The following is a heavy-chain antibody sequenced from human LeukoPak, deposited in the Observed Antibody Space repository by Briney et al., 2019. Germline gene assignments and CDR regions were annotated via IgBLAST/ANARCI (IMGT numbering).Heavy chain of an antibody. CDR2: ISSSSSYI. Sequence: GGSLRLSCAASGFTFSSYSMNWVRQAPGKGLEWVSSISSSSSYIYYADSVKGRFTISGDNANNLLYLQMNSLRGEDTAVYYCTRDRSRAEDDWGQGTLVTVSS. J-gene: IGHJ4*02. V-gene: IGHV3-21*01. CDR1: GFTFSSYS. D-gene: IGHD1-14*01. CDR3: TRDRSRAEDD.